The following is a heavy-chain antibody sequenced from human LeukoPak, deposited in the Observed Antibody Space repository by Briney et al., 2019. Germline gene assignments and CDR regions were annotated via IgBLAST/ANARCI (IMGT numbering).Heavy chain of an antibody. J-gene: IGHJ4*02. CDR1: RYTFTRYF. Sequence: GASVKVSCKASRYTFTRYFMHWVRQAPGHEREGMGIINPSGGGTRSAHTFQGRVTMTRDTSTSTVYMELSSLRSEDTGGYYCARGGGYSGSKYYFDYWGQGTLVTVSS. D-gene: IGHD6-13*01. V-gene: IGHV1-46*01. CDR2: INPSGGGT. CDR3: ARGGGYSGSKYYFDY.